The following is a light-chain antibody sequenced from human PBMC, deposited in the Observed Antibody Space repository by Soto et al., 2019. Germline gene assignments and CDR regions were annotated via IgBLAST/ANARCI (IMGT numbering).Light chain of an antibody. CDR2: EVS. J-gene: IGLJ1*01. Sequence: QSVLTQPASVSGSPGQSISISCTGSSSDVGSYNYVSWYQQHPGKAPKLLISEVSNRPSGVSNRFSGSKSDNTASLTISGLQAEDEADYYCSSYTSGSTFVVGTGTKLTVL. V-gene: IGLV2-14*01. CDR1: SSDVGSYNY. CDR3: SSYTSGSTFV.